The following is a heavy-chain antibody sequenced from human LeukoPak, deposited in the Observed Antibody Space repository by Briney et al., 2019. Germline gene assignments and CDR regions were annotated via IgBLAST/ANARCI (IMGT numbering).Heavy chain of an antibody. CDR2: ISAYNGNT. D-gene: IGHD2/OR15-2a*01. CDR3: ARGSEWLLLYYYFDY. V-gene: IGHV1-18*01. Sequence: ASVKVSCKASGYTFTSYGISWVRQAPGQGLEWMGWISAYNGNTNYAQKLQGRVTMTTDTSTSTAYMELRSLRSDDTAVYFCARGSEWLLLYYYFDYWGQGALVTVSS. J-gene: IGHJ4*02. CDR1: GYTFTSYG.